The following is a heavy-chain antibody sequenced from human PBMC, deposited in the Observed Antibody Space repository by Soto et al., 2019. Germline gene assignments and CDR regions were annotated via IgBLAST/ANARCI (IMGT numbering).Heavy chain of an antibody. J-gene: IGHJ4*02. CDR2: IYPGDSDT. D-gene: IGHD1-26*01. CDR1: GYNFSRPW. V-gene: IGHV5-51*01. Sequence: EVQLVQSGAEVKEPGQSLKISCRGSGYNFSRPWIGWLRQMPGKGLEWVGVIYPGDSDTRYSPSFQGQVTISLDKYINTAYLQWNYLKTSDTAMYYCGRSGVGAMDPASGTDFWGQGTLVTVSS. CDR3: GRSGVGAMDPASGTDF.